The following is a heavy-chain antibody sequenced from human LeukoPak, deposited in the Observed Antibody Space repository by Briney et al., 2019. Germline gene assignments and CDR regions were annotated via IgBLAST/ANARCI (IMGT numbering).Heavy chain of an antibody. CDR3: AKGRYFDF. V-gene: IGHV3-23*01. Sequence: GGSLRLSRVASGFNFRDSAMTWVRQAPGKGLEWVSGISGSASTIYYTDSVKGRFTTSRDNSQNTLYLQMNSLRAEDTALYRCAKGRYFDFWGQGTLVIVSS. CDR1: GFNFRDSA. J-gene: IGHJ4*02. CDR2: ISGSASTI.